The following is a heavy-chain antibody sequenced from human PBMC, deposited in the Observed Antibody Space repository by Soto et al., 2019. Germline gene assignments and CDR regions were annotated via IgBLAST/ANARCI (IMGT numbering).Heavy chain of an antibody. CDR3: ASQGTTSTFDY. Sequence: GGSLRLSCAASGFTFSSYGMHWVRQAPGKGLEWVAVIWYDGSNKYYADSVKGRFTISRDNSKNTLYLQMNSLRAEDTAVYYCASQGTTSTFDYWGQGTLVTVSS. V-gene: IGHV3-33*01. D-gene: IGHD1-7*01. CDR2: IWYDGSNK. J-gene: IGHJ4*02. CDR1: GFTFSSYG.